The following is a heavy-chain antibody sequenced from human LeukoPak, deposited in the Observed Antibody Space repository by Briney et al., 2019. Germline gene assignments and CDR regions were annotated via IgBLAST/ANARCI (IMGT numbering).Heavy chain of an antibody. V-gene: IGHV3-7*01. Sequence: LSCERPGVTFCSYGRQRVRQTQGKGLEWVANIKKEGSEKYYVDSVKGRFTISRDNAKTSLYLQMNRLRAEDTAVYYCARHLSGITGYSYGRGIDYWGQGTLVTVPS. CDR3: ARHLSGITGYSYGRGIDY. J-gene: IGHJ4*02. D-gene: IGHD5-18*01. CDR1: GVTFCSYG. CDR2: IKKEGSEK.